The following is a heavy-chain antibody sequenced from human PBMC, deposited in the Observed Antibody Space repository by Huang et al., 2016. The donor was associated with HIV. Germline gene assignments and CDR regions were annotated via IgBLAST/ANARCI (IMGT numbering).Heavy chain of an antibody. Sequence: QVQLQESGPGLVKPSETLSLTCTVSGGSMRSYYWSWIRQPPGKGLEWIGYIYYSGRNNYNPSLKSRVTISVDTSKNQFSLRLSSVTAADTAVYYCASASIAARRWFDPWGQGSLVTVSS. CDR1: GGSMRSYY. CDR3: ASASIAARRWFDP. V-gene: IGHV4-59*01. D-gene: IGHD6-6*01. J-gene: IGHJ5*02. CDR2: IYYSGRN.